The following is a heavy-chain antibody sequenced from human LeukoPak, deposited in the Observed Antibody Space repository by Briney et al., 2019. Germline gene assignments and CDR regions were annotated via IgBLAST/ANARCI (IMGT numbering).Heavy chain of an antibody. CDR1: GGSISSYY. Sequence: SETLSLTCTVSGGSISSYYWSWIRQPPGKGLEWIGYIYYSGSTNYNPSLKSRVTISVDTSKNQFSLKLSSVTAADTAVYYCARDPSSGWYNNWFDPWGQGTLVTVSS. J-gene: IGHJ5*02. D-gene: IGHD6-13*01. V-gene: IGHV4-59*01. CDR3: ARDPSSGWYNNWFDP. CDR2: IYYSGST.